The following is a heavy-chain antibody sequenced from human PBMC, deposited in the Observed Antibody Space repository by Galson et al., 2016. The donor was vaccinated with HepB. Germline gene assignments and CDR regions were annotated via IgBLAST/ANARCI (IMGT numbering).Heavy chain of an antibody. D-gene: IGHD4-11*01. CDR1: GYTFTTYA. CDR3: AGGITVEPSANWFDP. J-gene: IGHJ5*02. V-gene: IGHV1-3*04. Sequence: SCKASGYTFTTYAMHWVRQVPGQRLEWMGLINTGNSKTKYSQNFQGRVTITRDTSASTAYMELSSLRSEDSAVYYCAGGITVEPSANWFDPWGQGSLVTVSS. CDR2: INTGNSKT.